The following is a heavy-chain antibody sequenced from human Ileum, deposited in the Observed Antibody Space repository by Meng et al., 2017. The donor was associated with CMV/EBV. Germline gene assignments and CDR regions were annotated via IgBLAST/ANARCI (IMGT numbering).Heavy chain of an antibody. Sequence: SLTFTVSCRSIGPYYWRGLRQPPGKGLACIRYISSSASTNYHPSLKTRLTISVATSQNQFSLRLTPVTAAGAAVYYCARGGYNRPLDYWGPGALVTVSS. CDR2: ISSSAST. CDR3: ARGGYNRPLDY. V-gene: IGHV4-59*01. CDR1: CRSIGPYY. J-gene: IGHJ4*02. D-gene: IGHD6-13*01.